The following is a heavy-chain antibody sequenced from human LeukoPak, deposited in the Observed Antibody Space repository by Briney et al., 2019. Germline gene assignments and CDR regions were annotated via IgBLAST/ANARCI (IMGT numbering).Heavy chain of an antibody. CDR2: ISGSGGST. CDR1: GFTFSSYA. D-gene: IGHD3-10*01. J-gene: IGHJ4*02. CDR3: AKDVSTKHHYYGSAFDY. V-gene: IGHV3-23*01. Sequence: PGGSLRLSCAASGFTFSSYAMSWVRQAPGKGLEWVSAISGSGGSTYYADSVKGRFTISRDNSKNTLYLQMNSLRAEDTAVYYCAKDVSTKHHYYGSAFDYWGQGTLVTVSS.